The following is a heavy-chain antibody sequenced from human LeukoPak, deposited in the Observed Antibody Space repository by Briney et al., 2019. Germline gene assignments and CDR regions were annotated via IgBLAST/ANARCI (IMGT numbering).Heavy chain of an antibody. CDR1: GGSISSSSYY. J-gene: IGHJ5*02. Sequence: SETLSLTCTVSGGSISSSSYYWGWIRQPPGKGLEWIGSIYYSGSTYYNPSLKSRVTISVDTSKNQFSLKLSSVTAADTAVYYCARHVAVLRLLEWSPNWFDPWGQGTLVTVSS. D-gene: IGHD3-3*01. CDR2: IYYSGST. CDR3: ARHVAVLRLLEWSPNWFDP. V-gene: IGHV4-39*01.